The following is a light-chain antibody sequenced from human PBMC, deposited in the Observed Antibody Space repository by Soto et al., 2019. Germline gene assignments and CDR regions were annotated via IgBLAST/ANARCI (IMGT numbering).Light chain of an antibody. CDR3: QQFGSSPLYT. V-gene: IGKV3-20*01. CDR2: GAS. CDR1: KSVSSTY. Sequence: EIVLTQSPGTLSLSPGERVTLSCRASKSVSSTYLAWYQQKPGQAPRLLIYGASSRATGIPDRFSGSGSGTDFALTISRLEPEDFAVYYCQQFGSSPLYTFGQGTKLEIK. J-gene: IGKJ2*01.